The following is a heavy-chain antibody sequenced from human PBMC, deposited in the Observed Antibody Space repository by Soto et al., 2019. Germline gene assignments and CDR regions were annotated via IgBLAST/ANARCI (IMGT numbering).Heavy chain of an antibody. Sequence: SQTLSLTCAISGDSVSSNSAAWNWIRQSPSRGLEWLGRTYYRSKWYNDYAVSVKSRITINPDTSKNQFSLQLNSVTPEDTAVYYCARESRSGMYYSYYYGMDVWGQGTTVTVSS. J-gene: IGHJ6*02. CDR2: TYYRSKWYN. V-gene: IGHV6-1*01. CDR3: ARESRSGMYYSYYYGMDV. D-gene: IGHD6-19*01. CDR1: GDSVSSNSAA.